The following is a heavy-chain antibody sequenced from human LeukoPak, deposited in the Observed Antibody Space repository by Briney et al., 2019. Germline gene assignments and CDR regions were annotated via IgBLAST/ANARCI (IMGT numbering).Heavy chain of an antibody. Sequence: PGGSLRLSCAASGFTFSSYGMHWVRQAPGKGLEWVAVIWYDGSNKYYADSVKGRFTISRDNAKNSLYLQMNSLRAEDTAVYYCARDTYCGGDRYSNFDYWGQGTLVTVSS. CDR2: IWYDGSNK. CDR3: ARDTYCGGDRYSNFDY. J-gene: IGHJ4*02. CDR1: GFTFSSYG. V-gene: IGHV3-33*01. D-gene: IGHD2-21*01.